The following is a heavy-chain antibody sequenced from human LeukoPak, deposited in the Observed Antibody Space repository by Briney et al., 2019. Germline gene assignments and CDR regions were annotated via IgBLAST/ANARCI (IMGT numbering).Heavy chain of an antibody. CDR3: ARGYYDRSGHSPFDALDI. V-gene: IGHV4-39*07. Sequence: SETLSLTCSVSGGSITSSNYYWGWIRQPPGKGLEWIAYMYYSGSTYYNPSLQNRVTISVDTSKNQFSLKLSSVTAADTAMYYCARGYYDRSGHSPFDALDIWGQGTMVTVSS. D-gene: IGHD3-22*01. CDR1: GGSITSSNYY. CDR2: MYYSGST. J-gene: IGHJ3*02.